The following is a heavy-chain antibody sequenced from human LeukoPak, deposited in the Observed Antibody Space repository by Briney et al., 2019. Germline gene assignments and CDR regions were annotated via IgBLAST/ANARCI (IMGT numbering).Heavy chain of an antibody. CDR2: ISGSGGST. Sequence: PGGSLRLSCAASGFTFSTYAMSWVRQAPGKGLEWVSGISGSGGSTYYADSVKGRFTISRDNSKNTLYLQMNSLRAEDTAVYYCARESPYYYESSGYNLWGQGTLVTVSS. CDR3: ARESPYYYESSGYNL. V-gene: IGHV3-23*01. D-gene: IGHD3-22*01. CDR1: GFTFSTYA. J-gene: IGHJ5*02.